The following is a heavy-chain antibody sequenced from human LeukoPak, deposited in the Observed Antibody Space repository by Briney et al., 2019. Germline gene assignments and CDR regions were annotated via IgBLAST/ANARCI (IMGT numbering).Heavy chain of an antibody. V-gene: IGHV3-23*01. J-gene: IGHJ6*02. Sequence: PGGSLRLSCAASGFTFITYAMAWVRQAPGKGLEWVSAISGSGGSTYYADSVKGRFTISRDNSKNTLYLQMKSLRAEDTALYYCAKDLSYGMDVWGQGTTVTVSS. CDR2: ISGSGGST. CDR1: GFTFITYA. D-gene: IGHD3-9*01. CDR3: AKDLSYGMDV.